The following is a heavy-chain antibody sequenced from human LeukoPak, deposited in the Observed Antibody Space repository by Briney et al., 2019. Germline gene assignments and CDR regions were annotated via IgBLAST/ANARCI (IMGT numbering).Heavy chain of an antibody. CDR2: ISADSDHR. D-gene: IGHD3/OR15-3a*01. J-gene: IGHJ6*02. CDR1: GFAFSTYS. Sequence: LGGSLRLSCAASGFAFSTYSMTWVRQAPGKGLEWVSSISADSDHRFYADSLMGRFTISRDNARNSLYLQLISLRAEDTAVYYCARVAFGLYVMDVWGQGTTVTVSS. CDR3: ARVAFGLYVMDV. V-gene: IGHV3-21*01.